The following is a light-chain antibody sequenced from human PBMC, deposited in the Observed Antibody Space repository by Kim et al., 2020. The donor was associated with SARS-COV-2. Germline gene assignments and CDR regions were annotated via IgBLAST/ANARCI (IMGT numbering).Light chain of an antibody. J-gene: IGKJ1*01. Sequence: AIQMTQSPSSLSVSVGDRVTITCRASQGIRNDLGWYQQKPGKAPKLLIYGTSTLQSGVPSRFSGSGSGTDFTLTISSLQPEDFATYYCLQDYNYTMTFGQGTKVDIK. CDR1: QGIRND. V-gene: IGKV1-6*01. CDR3: LQDYNYTMT. CDR2: GTS.